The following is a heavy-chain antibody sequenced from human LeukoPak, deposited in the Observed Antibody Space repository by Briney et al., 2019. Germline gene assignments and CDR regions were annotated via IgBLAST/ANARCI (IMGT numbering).Heavy chain of an antibody. Sequence: GRSLRLSCAASGFTFSSYGMHWVRQAPGKGLEWVAVIWYDGSNKYYADSVKGRFTISRDNSKNTLYLQMNSLRAEDTAVYYCARDDLRVGMDVCGKGTTVTVSS. CDR1: GFTFSSYG. CDR2: IWYDGSNK. J-gene: IGHJ6*04. CDR3: ARDDLRVGMDV. D-gene: IGHD4-17*01. V-gene: IGHV3-33*01.